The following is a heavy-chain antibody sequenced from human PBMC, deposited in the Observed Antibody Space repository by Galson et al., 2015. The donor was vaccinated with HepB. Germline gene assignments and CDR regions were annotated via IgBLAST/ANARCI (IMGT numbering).Heavy chain of an antibody. CDR2: IYYSGST. V-gene: IGHV4-59*01. D-gene: IGHD5-12*01. Sequence: LSLTCTVSGGSISSYYWSWIRQPPGKGLEWIGYIYYSGSTNYNPSLKSRVTISVDTSKNQFSLKLSSVTAADTAVYYCARDEDIAGVFDYWGQGTLVTVSS. J-gene: IGHJ4*02. CDR3: ARDEDIAGVFDY. CDR1: GGSISSYY.